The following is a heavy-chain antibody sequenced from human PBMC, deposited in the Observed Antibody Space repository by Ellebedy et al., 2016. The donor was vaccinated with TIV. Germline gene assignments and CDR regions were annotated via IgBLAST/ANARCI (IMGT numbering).Heavy chain of an antibody. CDR2: ISYSGCI. J-gene: IGHJ4*02. V-gene: IGHV4-59*01. CDR3: ARGAGSWGDY. Sequence: MPSETLSLTCTVSGGSISSYYWSWIRQPPGKGLEWIGYISYSGCINYNPSLKSRVTISVDTSKNQFSLKLNSVTAADTAVYYCARGAGSWGDYWGQGTLVTVSS. CDR1: GGSISSYY. D-gene: IGHD6-19*01.